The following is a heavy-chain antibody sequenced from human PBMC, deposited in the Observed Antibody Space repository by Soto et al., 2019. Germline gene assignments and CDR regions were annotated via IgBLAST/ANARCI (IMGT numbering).Heavy chain of an antibody. CDR2: IYYSGGT. CDR3: ARAVPEHVEVVTALFGY. V-gene: IGHV4-30-4*01. CDR1: GGSINNGDYY. D-gene: IGHD2-21*02. Sequence: QVHLKESGPGLVKPSQTLSLTCTVSGGSINNGDYYWSWIRQAPGKGLEWIGYIYYSGGTVYNPSLKTRSIISMDTSKNQFSLKLTSVTVADTAVYYCARAVPEHVEVVTALFGYWGQGTLVIVSS. J-gene: IGHJ4*02.